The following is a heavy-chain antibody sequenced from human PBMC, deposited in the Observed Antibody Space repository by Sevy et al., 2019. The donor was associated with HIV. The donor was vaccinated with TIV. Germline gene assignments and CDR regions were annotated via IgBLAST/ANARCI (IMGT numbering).Heavy chain of an antibody. CDR3: ARDYRSSSGRTVDY. CDR1: GFTFNTYS. Sequence: GGSLRLSCVASGFTFNTYSMNWVRQAPGKGLEWVSYISSSSSTIYYADSVKGRFTISRDNAKNSLYLQMNSLRAEDTAVYHCARDYRSSSGRTVDYWGQGTLVTVSS. D-gene: IGHD6-6*01. CDR2: ISSSSSTI. J-gene: IGHJ4*02. V-gene: IGHV3-48*01.